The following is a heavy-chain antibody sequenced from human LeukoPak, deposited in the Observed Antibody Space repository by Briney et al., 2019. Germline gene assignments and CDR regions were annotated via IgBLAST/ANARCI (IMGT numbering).Heavy chain of an antibody. Sequence: GGSLRLSCAASGFTFDDYAMHWVRQAPGKGLEWVSGISWNSGSIGYADSVKGRFTISRDNAKNSLYLQMNSLRAEDTALYYCAKGMGATRPSGFDYWGQGTLVTVSS. CDR3: AKGMGATRPSGFDY. D-gene: IGHD1-26*01. V-gene: IGHV3-9*01. CDR2: ISWNSGSI. CDR1: GFTFDDYA. J-gene: IGHJ4*02.